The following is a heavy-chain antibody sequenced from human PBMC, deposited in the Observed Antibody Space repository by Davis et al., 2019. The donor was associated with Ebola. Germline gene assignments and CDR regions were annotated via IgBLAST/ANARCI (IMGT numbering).Heavy chain of an antibody. CDR1: GFTFSDYY. Sequence: SRAASGFTFSDYYMSWIRQAPGKGLEWVSYINSSGSTIYYADSVKGRFTLPRDNAKNSLFLQMNSLRAEDTAVYYCARDHHFMDVWGQGTTVTVSS. CDR3: ARDHHFMDV. J-gene: IGHJ6*02. D-gene: IGHD1-14*01. CDR2: INSSGSTI. V-gene: IGHV3-11*01.